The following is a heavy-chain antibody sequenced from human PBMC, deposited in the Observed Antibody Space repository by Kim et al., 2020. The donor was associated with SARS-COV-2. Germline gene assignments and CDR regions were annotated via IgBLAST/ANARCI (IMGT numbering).Heavy chain of an antibody. CDR1: GFTFSSYS. V-gene: IGHV3-21*01. CDR3: ARERAAEESAFDY. D-gene: IGHD2-2*01. J-gene: IGHJ4*02. CDR2: ISSSSSYI. Sequence: GGSLRLSCAASGFTFSSYSMNWVRQAPGKGLEWVSSISSSSSYIYYADSVKGRFTISRDNAKNSLYLQMNSLRAEDTAVYYCARERAAEESAFDYWGQGTLVTVSS.